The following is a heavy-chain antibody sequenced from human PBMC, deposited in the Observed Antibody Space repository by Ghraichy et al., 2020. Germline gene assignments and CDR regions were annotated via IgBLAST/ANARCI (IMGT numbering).Heavy chain of an antibody. CDR2: INHSGST. CDR1: GGSFSGYY. D-gene: IGHD2-2*01. CDR3: ARGSCGSTSCYLRKEVWFDP. J-gene: IGHJ5*02. Sequence: SETLSLTCAVYGGSFSGYYWSWIRQPPGKGLEWIGEINHSGSTNYNPSLKSRVTISVDTSKNQFSLKLSSVTAADTAVYYCARGSCGSTSCYLRKEVWFDPWGQGTLVTVSS. V-gene: IGHV4-34*01.